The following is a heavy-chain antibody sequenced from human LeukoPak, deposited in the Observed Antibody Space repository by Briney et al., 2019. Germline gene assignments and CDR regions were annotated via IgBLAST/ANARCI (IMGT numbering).Heavy chain of an antibody. D-gene: IGHD6-13*01. J-gene: IGHJ4*02. CDR1: GFTFDDYT. CDR2: ISWDGGST. Sequence: PGGSLRLSCAASGFTFDDYTMHWVRQAPGKGLEWVSLISWDGGSTYYADSVKGRFTISRDNSKNSLYLQMNSLRTEDTALYYCATGLGAAGTHSDYWGQGTLVTVSS. CDR3: ATGLGAAGTHSDY. V-gene: IGHV3-43*01.